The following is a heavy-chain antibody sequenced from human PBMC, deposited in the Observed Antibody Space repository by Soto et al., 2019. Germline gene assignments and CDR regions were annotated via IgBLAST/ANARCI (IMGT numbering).Heavy chain of an antibody. V-gene: IGHV3-7*01. CDR3: VKEIAAAQ. CDR1: GFTFSNYW. CDR2: INKDGSQK. Sequence: EVQLVESGGALVQPGGSLRLTCATSGFTFSNYWMTWVRQAPGKGLEWVANINKDGSQKSFVDSVKGRFTISRDNAKSSLYLHMNSVRAEDPAIYYCVKEIAAAQWGQGTLVTVSS. J-gene: IGHJ4*02. D-gene: IGHD6-25*01.